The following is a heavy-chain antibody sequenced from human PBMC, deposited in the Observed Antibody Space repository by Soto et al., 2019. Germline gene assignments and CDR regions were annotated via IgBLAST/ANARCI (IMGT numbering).Heavy chain of an antibody. D-gene: IGHD6-13*01. V-gene: IGHV4-4*07. CDR2: IYSTGTT. J-gene: IGHJ2*01. Sequence: QVQLQESGPGLVKPSQTLSLTCKVSGTSVRHFYWSWIRQSAGKGLEWIGRIYSTGTTNFNPSLKSPLTMSMEMSKNQVSLNLTSVTAADTAVYYCVRDRADFSSNYYHYFSVWGRGTLVTVSS. CDR1: GTSVRHFY. CDR3: VRDRADFSSNYYHYFSV.